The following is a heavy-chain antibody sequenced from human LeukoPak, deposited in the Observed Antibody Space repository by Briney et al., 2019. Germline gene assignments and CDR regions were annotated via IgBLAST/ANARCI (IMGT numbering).Heavy chain of an antibody. V-gene: IGHV4-39*07. Sequence: PSETLSLTCTVSGGSISSSSYSWGWIRQPPGKGLEWIGSIYYSGSTYYNPSLKSRVTISVDRSKNKFSLKLSSVTAADTAVYYCARYVNYDFWSGTLNYFDYWGQGTLVTVSS. J-gene: IGHJ4*02. CDR2: IYYSGST. CDR3: ARYVNYDFWSGTLNYFDY. D-gene: IGHD3-3*01. CDR1: GGSISSSSYS.